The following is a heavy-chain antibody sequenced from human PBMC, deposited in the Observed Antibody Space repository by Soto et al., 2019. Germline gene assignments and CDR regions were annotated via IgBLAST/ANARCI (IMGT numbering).Heavy chain of an antibody. CDR2: IYYRGNS. J-gene: IGHJ4*02. V-gene: IGHV4-39*01. D-gene: IGHD3-9*01. CDR1: GDSINSDNYY. Sequence: QLQLQESGPGLVKPSETLSLTCSVSGDSINSDNYYWGWIRQPPGKGLEWIGSIYYRGNSYYNPSLTTRXTXXXXXXXXXXXXKLNSVTAADSAVYFCARLEGLATISYYFDYWGQGTLVTVSS. CDR3: ARLEGLATISYYFDY.